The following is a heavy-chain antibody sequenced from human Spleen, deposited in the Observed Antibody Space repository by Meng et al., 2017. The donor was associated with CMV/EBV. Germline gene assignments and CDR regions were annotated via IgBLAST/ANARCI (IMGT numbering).Heavy chain of an antibody. Sequence: SGAPVSSGSHHWSWIRQSPGKRLEWIGNIYHTGTTNYNPSLTSRVTMSVDPSRNQFSLTLSSLNASDTAVYYCARIRGYSLPEFWGRGILVTVSS. D-gene: IGHD5-18*01. CDR3: ARIRGYSLPEF. CDR1: GAPVSSGSHH. CDR2: IYHTGTT. V-gene: IGHV4-61*01. J-gene: IGHJ4*02.